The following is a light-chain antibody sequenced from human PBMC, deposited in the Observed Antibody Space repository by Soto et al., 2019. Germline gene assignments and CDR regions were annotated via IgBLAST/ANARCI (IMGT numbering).Light chain of an antibody. V-gene: IGKV3-15*01. Sequence: EIVMTQSPATLSVSPGERATLSCRASQIVSSNLAWYQQKPGQAPRLLIYGSSTRATGIPARFSGSGSGTEFTLTISSLQSEDFAVYYCQQYNNWPLYTFGKGTKLEIK. CDR1: QIVSSN. CDR3: QQYNNWPLYT. J-gene: IGKJ2*01. CDR2: GSS.